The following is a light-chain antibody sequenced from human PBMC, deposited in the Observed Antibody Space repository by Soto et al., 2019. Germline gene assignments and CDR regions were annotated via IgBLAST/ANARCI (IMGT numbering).Light chain of an antibody. CDR1: SSNIGSNT. CDR2: SNN. Sequence: QSVLTQPPSASGTPGQRVTISCSGSSSNIGSNTVNWYRQLPGTAPKLLIYSNNQRPSGVPDRFSGSKSGTSASLAISGLQSEDEADYYCAAWDDSLNGYDFGSGTKVTVL. V-gene: IGLV1-44*01. CDR3: AAWDDSLNGYD. J-gene: IGLJ1*01.